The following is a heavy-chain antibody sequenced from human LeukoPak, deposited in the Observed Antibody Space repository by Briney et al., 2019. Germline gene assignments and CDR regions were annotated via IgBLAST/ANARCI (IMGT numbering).Heavy chain of an antibody. D-gene: IGHD3-9*01. CDR3: AKGADILTGYYSYYFDY. V-gene: IGHV3-23*01. CDR1: GFTFSSYA. CDR2: IGGSGGST. J-gene: IGHJ4*02. Sequence: PGGSLRLSCAASGFTFSSYAMSWVRQAPGKGLEWVSAIGGSGGSTYYADSVKGRFTISRDNSKNTLYLQMNSLRAEDTAVYYCAKGADILTGYYSYYFDYWGQGTLVTVSS.